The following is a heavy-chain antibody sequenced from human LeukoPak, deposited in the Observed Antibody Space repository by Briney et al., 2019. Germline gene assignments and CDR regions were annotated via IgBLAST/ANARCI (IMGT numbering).Heavy chain of an antibody. J-gene: IGHJ6*03. CDR3: ARSYGRFGVYYMDV. CDR1: GGSISSYY. CDR2: IYYSGST. D-gene: IGHD3-10*01. V-gene: IGHV4-59*12. Sequence: SETLSLTCTVSGGSISSYYWSWIRQPPGKGLEWIGYIYYSGSTNYNPSLKSRVTISVDTSKNQFSLKLSSVTAADTAVYYCARSYGRFGVYYMDVWGKGTTVTVSS.